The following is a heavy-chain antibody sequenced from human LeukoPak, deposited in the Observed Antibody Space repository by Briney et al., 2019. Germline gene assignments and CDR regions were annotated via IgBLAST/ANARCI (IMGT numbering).Heavy chain of an antibody. CDR3: ARDYLAVANRPGY. CDR2: INAGNGNT. CDR1: GYTFTSYA. J-gene: IGHJ4*02. D-gene: IGHD6-19*01. Sequence: ASVKVSCKASGYTFTSYAMHWVRQAPGQRLEWMGWINAGNGNTKYSQKFQGRVTITRDTSASTAYMELSSLRSGDTAVYYCARDYLAVANRPGYWGQGTLVTVSS. V-gene: IGHV1-3*01.